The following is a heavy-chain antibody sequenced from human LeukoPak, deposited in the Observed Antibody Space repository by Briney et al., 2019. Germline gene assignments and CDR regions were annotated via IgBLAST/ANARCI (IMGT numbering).Heavy chain of an antibody. CDR2: ISYDGSNK. CDR1: GFTFSSYA. D-gene: IGHD2-21*02. V-gene: IGHV3-30-3*01. CDR3: ARDGQAVTDNYFDY. J-gene: IGHJ4*02. Sequence: GGSLRLSCAASGFTFSSYAMHWVRQAPGKGLEWVAVISYDGSNKYYADSVKGRFTISRDNSKNTLYLQMNSLRAEDTAVCYCARDGQAVTDNYFDYWGQGTLVTVSS.